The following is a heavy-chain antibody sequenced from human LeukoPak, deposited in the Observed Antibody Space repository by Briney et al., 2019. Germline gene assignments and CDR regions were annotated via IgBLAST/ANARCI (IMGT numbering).Heavy chain of an antibody. CDR1: GGSITSYY. D-gene: IGHD5-18*01. CDR2: IYYSGST. J-gene: IGHJ6*03. Sequence: SETLSLTCTVSGGSITSYYWTWIRQPPGKGLEWIGSIYYSGSTNYNPSLKSRVTISVDTSKNQFSLKLSSVTAADTAVYYCARAWVQLWFGYYYYYMNVWGKGTTVTVSS. V-gene: IGHV4-59*01. CDR3: ARAWVQLWFGYYYYYMNV.